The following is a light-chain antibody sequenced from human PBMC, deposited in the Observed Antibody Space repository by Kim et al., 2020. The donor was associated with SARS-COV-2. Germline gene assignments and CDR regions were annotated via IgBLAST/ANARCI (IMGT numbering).Light chain of an antibody. CDR1: SLRSYY. J-gene: IGLJ2*01. V-gene: IGLV3-19*01. Sequence: SSELTQDPAVSVALGQTVRITCQGDSLRSYYASWYQQKPGQAPVLVIYGKNNRPSGIPDRFTGSSSGNTASLTITGAQAEDEADYYCKSRDSIGKVVFGGGTQLTVL. CDR3: KSRDSIGKVV. CDR2: GKN.